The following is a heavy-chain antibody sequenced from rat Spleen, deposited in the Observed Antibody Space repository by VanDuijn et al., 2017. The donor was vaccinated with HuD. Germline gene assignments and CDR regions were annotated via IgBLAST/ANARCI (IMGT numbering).Heavy chain of an antibody. D-gene: IGHD1-6*01. V-gene: IGHV2-4*01. Sequence: QVQLKESGPGLVQPSQTLSLTCTVSGFSLSRHGVIWVRQPPGKGLEWMGVIWTGGSTAYNSFLKSRLSISRDTSKSQVILKMNSLQTEDTATYYCARGRYTTDYYYPNWFAYWGPGTLVTVSS. CDR3: ARGRYTTDYYYPNWFAY. CDR2: IWTGGST. CDR1: GFSLSRHG. J-gene: IGHJ3*01.